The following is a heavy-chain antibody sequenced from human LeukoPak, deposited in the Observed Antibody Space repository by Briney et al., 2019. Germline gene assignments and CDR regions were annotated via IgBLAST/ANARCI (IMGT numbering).Heavy chain of an antibody. D-gene: IGHD6-19*01. V-gene: IGHV3-23*01. Sequence: PGGSLRLSCAASGFTFSSYATSWVRQAPGKGLEWVSTISGSGGSTYYADSVKGRFTISRDDSKNTLYLQMNSLRAEDTAIYYCAKGSKAVAVNYWGQGTLVTVSS. CDR1: GFTFSSYA. J-gene: IGHJ4*02. CDR2: ISGSGGST. CDR3: AKGSKAVAVNY.